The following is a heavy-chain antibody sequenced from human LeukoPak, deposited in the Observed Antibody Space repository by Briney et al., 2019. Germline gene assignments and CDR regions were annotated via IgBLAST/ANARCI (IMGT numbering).Heavy chain of an antibody. Sequence: GESLKISCKSSGYSFTSYWIGWVRQMPGKGLEWMGIIYPGDSDTRYSPSFQGQVTISADKSISTAYLQWSSLKASDTAIYYCARRRDGYNYYFDYWGQGTLVTVSS. J-gene: IGHJ4*02. CDR2: IYPGDSDT. CDR1: GYSFTSYW. CDR3: ARRRDGYNYYFDY. V-gene: IGHV5-51*01. D-gene: IGHD5-24*01.